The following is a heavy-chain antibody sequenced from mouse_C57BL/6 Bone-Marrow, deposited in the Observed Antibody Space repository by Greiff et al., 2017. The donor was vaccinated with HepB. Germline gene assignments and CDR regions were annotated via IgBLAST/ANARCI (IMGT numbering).Heavy chain of an antibody. V-gene: IGHV1-26*01. Sequence: EGQRGEAGAGRGRGGAAGRRAGEGSGYTVSDWGREGVGGSHGKSLEWIGDINANNGGTSYNQKFKGKATLTVDKSSSTDYMERRSLTSEDSAVYYCARGTAQDTGYAVDYGGQGTSVTVSA. J-gene: IGHJ4*01. CDR3: ARGTAQDTGYAVDY. CDR1: GYTVSDWG. D-gene: IGHD3-2*02. CDR2: INANNGGT.